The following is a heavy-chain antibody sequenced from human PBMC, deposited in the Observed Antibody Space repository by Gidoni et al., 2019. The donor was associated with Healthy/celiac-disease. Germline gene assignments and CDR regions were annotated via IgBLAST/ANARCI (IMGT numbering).Heavy chain of an antibody. Sequence: EVQLVEYGGGLVKPGGSLSPSCAASGLPSSSSRMHWVRQAPGKGLVLVSRFNSDGSSTSYADSVKGRFTISRDNAKNTLYLQMNSLRAEDTAVYYCAREGVTYYYDAYYYYYYGMDVWGQGTTVTVSS. J-gene: IGHJ6*02. V-gene: IGHV3-74*01. CDR1: GLPSSSSR. D-gene: IGHD3-22*01. CDR3: AREGVTYYYDAYYYYYYGMDV. CDR2: FNSDGSST.